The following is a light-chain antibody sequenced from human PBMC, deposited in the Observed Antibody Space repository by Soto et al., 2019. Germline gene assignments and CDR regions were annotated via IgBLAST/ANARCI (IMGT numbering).Light chain of an antibody. CDR1: SRDIGHYDY. CDR3: CSLTTSHTYV. V-gene: IGLV2-14*03. Sequence: QSALTQPACVSGSPGQSITISCTGTSRDIGHYDYVSWYQQHPGKAPKLMIYHVTYRPSGVSNRYSGSKSGNSASLTISGLQADDEADYYCCSLTTSHTYVFGSGTKVTAL. J-gene: IGLJ1*01. CDR2: HVT.